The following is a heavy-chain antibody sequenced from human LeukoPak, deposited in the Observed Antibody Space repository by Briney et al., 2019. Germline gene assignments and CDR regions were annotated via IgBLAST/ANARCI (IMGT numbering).Heavy chain of an antibody. D-gene: IGHD6-13*01. CDR3: ASEFGAAAGTGWFDP. CDR1: GGSISSHY. Sequence: SEALSLTCTVSGGSISSHYWSWIRQPPGKGLGWTGYIYYSGSTNYNPSLKSRVTISVDTSKNQFSLKLSSVTAADTAVYYCASEFGAAAGTGWFDPWGQGTLVTVSS. J-gene: IGHJ5*02. V-gene: IGHV4-59*11. CDR2: IYYSGST.